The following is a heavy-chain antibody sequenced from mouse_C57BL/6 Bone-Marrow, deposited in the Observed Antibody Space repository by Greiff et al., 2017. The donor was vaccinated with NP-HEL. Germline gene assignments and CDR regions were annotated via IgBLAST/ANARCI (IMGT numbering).Heavy chain of an antibody. V-gene: IGHV1-39*01. CDR3: AKDFYYYGSSYVGYFDV. D-gene: IGHD1-1*01. CDR1: GYSFTDYN. CDR2: INPNYGTT. Sequence: EVQLVESGPELVKPGASVKISCKASGYSFTDYNMNWVKQSNGKSLEWIGVINPNYGTTSYNQKFKGKATLTVDQSSSTAYMQLNSLTSEDSAVYYCAKDFYYYGSSYVGYFDVWGTGTTVTVSS. J-gene: IGHJ1*03.